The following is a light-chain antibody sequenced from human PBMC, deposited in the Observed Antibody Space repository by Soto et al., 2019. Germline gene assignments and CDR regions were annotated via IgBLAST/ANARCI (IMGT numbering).Light chain of an antibody. J-gene: IGLJ2*01. CDR2: DVN. V-gene: IGLV2-14*01. CDR3: TSYASGSSHVV. CDR1: SSDIGGYDY. Sequence: QSALTQPASVSGSPGQSITLSCTGTSSDIGGYDYVSWYQRHPGKAPKLIIYDVNNRPSGVSKRFSGSKSGNTASLTISGLQAEDEADYYCTSYASGSSHVVFGGGTKLTVL.